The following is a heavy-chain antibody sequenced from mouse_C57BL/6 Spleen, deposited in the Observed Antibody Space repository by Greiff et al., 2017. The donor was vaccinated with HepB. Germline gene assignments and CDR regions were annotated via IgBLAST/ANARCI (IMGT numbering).Heavy chain of an antibody. CDR1: GFTFSSYA. J-gene: IGHJ3*01. D-gene: IGHD2-3*01. V-gene: IGHV5-9-1*02. CDR2: ISSGGDYI. Sequence: EVKVVESGEGLVKPGGSLKLSCAASGFTFSSYAMSWVRQTPEKRLEWVAYISSGGDYIYYADTVKGRFTISRDNARNTLYLQMSSLKSGDTAMYYCTRGGDGYYLAWFAYWGQGTLVTVSA. CDR3: TRGGDGYYLAWFAY.